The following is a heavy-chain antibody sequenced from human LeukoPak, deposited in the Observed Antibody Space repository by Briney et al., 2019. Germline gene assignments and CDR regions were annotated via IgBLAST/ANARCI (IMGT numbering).Heavy chain of an antibody. J-gene: IGHJ3*02. V-gene: IGHV6-1*01. Sequence: SRTLSLTCAISGDSVSSNSAAWNWIRQSPSRGLEWLGRTYYRSKWYNDYAVSVKSRITINPDTSKNQFSLQLNSVTPEDTAVYYCARISGGYSYGDDAFDIWGQGTMVTVSS. CDR1: GDSVSSNSAA. D-gene: IGHD5-18*01. CDR3: ARISGGYSYGDDAFDI. CDR2: TYYRSKWYN.